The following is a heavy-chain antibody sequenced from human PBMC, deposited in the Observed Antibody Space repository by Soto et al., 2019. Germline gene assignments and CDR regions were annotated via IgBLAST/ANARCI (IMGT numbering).Heavy chain of an antibody. Sequence: PSETLSLTCTVGSISTYYWNWIRQPPGKGLEWIGYIYYMGRTNYNSSLKSRVTMSIDTSKNQFSLKVSSVTAADTAVYYCARLGGYCSSTSCYGYYGMDVWGQGTTVTVSS. D-gene: IGHD2-2*01. CDR2: IYYMGRT. J-gene: IGHJ6*02. V-gene: IGHV4-59*08. CDR3: ARLGGYCSSTSCYGYYGMDV. CDR1: GSISTYY.